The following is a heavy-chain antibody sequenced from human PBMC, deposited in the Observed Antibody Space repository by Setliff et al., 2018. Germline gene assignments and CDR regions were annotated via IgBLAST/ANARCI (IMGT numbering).Heavy chain of an antibody. Sequence: GGSLRLSCAASGFTFSSFAMSWVRQAPGKRLEWVSIINVGGTNTYYRDSVKGRCTISRDNSKSTLYLQMNSLRAEDTAIYYCAKDKDVRVDYFDYWGPGTLVTVSS. J-gene: IGHJ4*02. CDR3: AKDKDVRVDYFDY. V-gene: IGHV3-23*01. CDR1: GFTFSSFA. D-gene: IGHD3-10*01. CDR2: INVGGTNT.